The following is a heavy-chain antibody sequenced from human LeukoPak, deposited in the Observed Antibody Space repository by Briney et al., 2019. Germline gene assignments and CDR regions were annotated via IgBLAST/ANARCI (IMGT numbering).Heavy chain of an antibody. V-gene: IGHV3-73*01. CDR2: IRSKANSYAT. Sequence: QSGGSRRLSCAPLGSIFSDSAIHWVRQASGKGLEWVGRIRSKANSYATAYAASVKGRFTISRDDSKNTAYLQMNSLKTEDTAVYYCTTILFYWGQGTLVTVSS. D-gene: IGHD2/OR15-2a*01. CDR3: TTILFY. J-gene: IGHJ4*02. CDR1: GSIFSDSA.